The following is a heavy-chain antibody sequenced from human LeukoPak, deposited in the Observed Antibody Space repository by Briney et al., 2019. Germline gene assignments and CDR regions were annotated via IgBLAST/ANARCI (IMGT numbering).Heavy chain of an antibody. CDR2: MNPNSGNT. CDR3: ARWDLVKFGPDY. V-gene: IGHV1-8*01. J-gene: IGHJ4*02. CDR1: GYTFTSYD. D-gene: IGHD4-23*01. Sequence: ASVKVSCKASGYTFTSYDINWVRQATGQGLEWTGWMNPNSGNTGYAQKFQGRVTMTRHTSISTAYMELSSLRSEDTAVYYCARWDLVKFGPDYWGQGTLVTVSS.